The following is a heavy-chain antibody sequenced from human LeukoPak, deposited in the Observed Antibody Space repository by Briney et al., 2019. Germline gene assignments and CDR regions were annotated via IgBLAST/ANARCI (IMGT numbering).Heavy chain of an antibody. J-gene: IGHJ3*02. V-gene: IGHV3-23*01. D-gene: IGHD3-22*01. CDR1: GFTFSSYA. CDR3: AKDLPMIVVADAFDI. Sequence: PGGSLRLSYAASGFTFSSYAMSWVRQAPGKGLEWVSAISGSGGSTYYADSVKGRFTIPRDNSKNTLYLQMNSLRAEDTAVYYCAKDLPMIVVADAFDIWGQGTMVTVSS. CDR2: ISGSGGST.